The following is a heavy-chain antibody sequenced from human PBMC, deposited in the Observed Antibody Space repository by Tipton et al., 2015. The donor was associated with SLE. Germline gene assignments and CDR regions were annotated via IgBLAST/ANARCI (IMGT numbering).Heavy chain of an antibody. CDR3: ARATGNWYFDL. J-gene: IGHJ2*01. CDR1: GGSFSGYY. CDR2: INHSGST. Sequence: TLSLTCAVYGGSFSGYYWTWIRQPPGKGLEWIGEINHSGSTNYNPSLKSRVTISVDTSKNQFSLKLSSVTAADTAVYYCARATGNWYFDLWGRGTLVTVSS. D-gene: IGHD1-14*01. V-gene: IGHV4-34*01.